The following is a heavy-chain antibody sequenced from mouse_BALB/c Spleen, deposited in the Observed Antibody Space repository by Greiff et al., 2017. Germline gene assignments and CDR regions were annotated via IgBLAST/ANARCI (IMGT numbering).Heavy chain of an antibody. V-gene: IGHV7-3*02. CDR1: GFTFTAYY. J-gene: IGHJ4*01. Sequence: EVKLQESGGGLVQPGGSLRLSCATSGFTFTAYYMRWVRQPPGKALEWLGFIRNTANGYTTEYSASVKGRFTISRDNSQSILYLQMNTLRAEDSATYYCARDRDYDAMDYWGQGTSVT. CDR3: ARDRDYDAMDY. CDR2: IRNTANGYTT.